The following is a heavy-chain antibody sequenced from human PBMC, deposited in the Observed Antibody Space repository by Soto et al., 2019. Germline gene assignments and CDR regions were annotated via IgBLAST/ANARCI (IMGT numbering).Heavy chain of an antibody. CDR3: ARGRTVRNYADDSSDYFYFFDY. J-gene: IGHJ4*02. Sequence: SETLSLTCTVSGDSISTFYWGWMRQSPGKGLEWIGYVYYTGSTNYNPSLKSRVTISVDRSKNQFSLKLTSANAADTAVYYCARGRTVRNYADDSSDYFYFFDYWGQGTQVTVSS. CDR1: GDSISTFY. CDR2: VYYTGST. D-gene: IGHD3-22*01. V-gene: IGHV4-59*01.